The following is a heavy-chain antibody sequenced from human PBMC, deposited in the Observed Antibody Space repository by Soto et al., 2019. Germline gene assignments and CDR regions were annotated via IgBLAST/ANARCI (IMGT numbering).Heavy chain of an antibody. CDR2: ISNRGDT. D-gene: IGHD2-15*01. Sequence: PASGFIVSDTYMNWVRQAPGKGLEWVSVISNRGDTHYTDSVRGRFSLSRDIADNTLHLQMNNLRVDDTAVYYCAREPRYCRGGSCSITGDAFDIWGQGTMVTVSS. J-gene: IGHJ3*02. CDR1: GFIVSDTY. CDR3: AREPRYCRGGSCSITGDAFDI. V-gene: IGHV3-66*01.